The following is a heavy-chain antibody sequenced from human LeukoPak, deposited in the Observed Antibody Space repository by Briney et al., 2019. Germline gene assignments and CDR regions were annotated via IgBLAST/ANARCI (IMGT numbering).Heavy chain of an antibody. CDR2: VKDDGIST. D-gene: IGHD2-2*01. CDR3: ATGPYAAFEM. Sequence: GGSLRLSCAASGFTFTKFWMHWVRQADGGGLVWVSRVKDDGISTLYADSVKGRFTTSSDNAKNTLYRQMNSLRADDTALYYYATGPYAAFEMWGQGTMVTVSS. V-gene: IGHV3-74*01. J-gene: IGHJ3*02. CDR1: GFTFTKFW.